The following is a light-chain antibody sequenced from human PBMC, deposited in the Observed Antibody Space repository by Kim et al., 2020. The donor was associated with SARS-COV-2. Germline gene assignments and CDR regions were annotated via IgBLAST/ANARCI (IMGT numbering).Light chain of an antibody. CDR2: TTS. Sequence: ASLGDSGHLPCRTSRLVNNYLNWYQQKPGKAPTLLISTTSHLQNGVPSRFSGSGSETEFTLTISGLQPEDFATYYCQQSFSPPRTFGGGTRVEIK. CDR3: QQSFSPPRT. CDR1: RLVNNY. V-gene: IGKV1-39*01. J-gene: IGKJ4*01.